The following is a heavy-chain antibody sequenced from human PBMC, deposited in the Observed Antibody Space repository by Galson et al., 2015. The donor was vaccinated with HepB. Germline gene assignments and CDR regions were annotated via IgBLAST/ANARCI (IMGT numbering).Heavy chain of an antibody. Sequence: SLRLSCAASGFTFSSYWMSWVRQAPGKGLEWVANIKQDGSEKYYVDSVKGRFTISRDNAKNSLYLQMNSLRAEDTAVYYCARESFSDIVVVVAATHAFDIWGQGTMVTVSS. D-gene: IGHD2-15*01. CDR2: IKQDGSEK. CDR1: GFTFSSYW. CDR3: ARESFSDIVVVVAATHAFDI. V-gene: IGHV3-7*01. J-gene: IGHJ3*02.